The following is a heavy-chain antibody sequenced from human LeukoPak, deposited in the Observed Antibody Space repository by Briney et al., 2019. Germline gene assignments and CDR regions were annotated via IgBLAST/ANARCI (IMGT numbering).Heavy chain of an antibody. J-gene: IGHJ4*02. D-gene: IGHD4-17*01. Sequence: GGSLRLSCAASGFTFSSYWMSWVRQAPGKGLEWVANIKQDGSERYYVDSVKGRFTISRDNAKRSVYLQMNSLRVEDTAVYYCATDDYGPAGYGGQGTLVTVSS. CDR3: ATDDYGPAGY. V-gene: IGHV3-7*01. CDR1: GFTFSSYW. CDR2: IKQDGSER.